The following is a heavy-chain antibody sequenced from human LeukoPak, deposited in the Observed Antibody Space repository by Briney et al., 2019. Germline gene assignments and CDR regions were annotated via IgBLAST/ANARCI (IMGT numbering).Heavy chain of an antibody. J-gene: IGHJ4*02. CDR3: ARDLSLRRGIFDY. CDR2: IYDSGST. V-gene: IGHV4-59*01. D-gene: IGHD3-10*01. CDR1: GGSISTFY. Sequence: PSETLSLTCTVSGGSISTFYWSWIRQTPGKGLEWIGYIYDSGSTNYNPSLKNRVTISLDMSKSQFSLKLRSVTAADTAVYYCARDLSLRRGIFDYWGQGTLVTVSS.